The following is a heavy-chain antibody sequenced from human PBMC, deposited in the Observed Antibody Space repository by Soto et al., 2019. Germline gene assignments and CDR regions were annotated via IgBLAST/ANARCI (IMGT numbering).Heavy chain of an antibody. Sequence: SVKVSCKASGGTFSSYAISWVRQAPGQGLEWKGGIIPIFGTANYAQKFQGRVTITADESTSTAYMELSSLRSEDTAVYYCASRVGTDIVVVPAAYPAYGMDVWGQGTTVTVSS. V-gene: IGHV1-69*13. CDR2: IIPIFGTA. D-gene: IGHD2-2*01. J-gene: IGHJ6*02. CDR3: ASRVGTDIVVVPAAYPAYGMDV. CDR1: GGTFSSYA.